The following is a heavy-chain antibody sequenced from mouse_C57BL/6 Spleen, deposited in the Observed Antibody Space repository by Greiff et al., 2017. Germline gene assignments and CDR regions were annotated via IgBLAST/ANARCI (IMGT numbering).Heavy chain of an antibody. Sequence: VQLQLPGAELVKPGASVKMSCKASGYTFTSYWITWVKQRPGQGLEWIGDIYPGSGSTNYNEKFKSKATLTVDTSSSTAYMQLSSLTSEDSAVYYCARCRDYYGSSYGYFDLWGTGTTVTVSS. CDR2: IYPGSGST. D-gene: IGHD1-1*01. CDR1: GYTFTSYW. CDR3: ARCRDYYGSSYGYFDL. V-gene: IGHV1-55*01. J-gene: IGHJ1*03.